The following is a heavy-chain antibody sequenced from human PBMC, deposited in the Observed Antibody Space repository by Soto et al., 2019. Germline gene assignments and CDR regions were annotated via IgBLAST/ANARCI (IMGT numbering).Heavy chain of an antibody. CDR3: AKGDYYYDSSGYYALGYGMDV. CDR2: ISWNSGSI. CDR1: GFTFSSYS. V-gene: IGHV3-9*01. D-gene: IGHD3-22*01. J-gene: IGHJ6*02. Sequence: GGSLRLSCAASGFTFSSYSMNWVRQAPGKGLEWVSGISWNSGSIGYADSVKGRFTISRDNAKNSLYLQMNSLRAEDTALYYCAKGDYYYDSSGYYALGYGMDVWGQGTTVTVSS.